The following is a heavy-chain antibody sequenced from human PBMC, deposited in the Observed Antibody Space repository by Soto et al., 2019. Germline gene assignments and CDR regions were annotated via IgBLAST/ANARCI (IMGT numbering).Heavy chain of an antibody. CDR3: ARERINALVGIDWFDP. V-gene: IGHV6-1*01. CDR1: GDSVSSNSAA. J-gene: IGHJ5*02. CDR2: TYYRSKWYN. D-gene: IGHD2-21*01. Sequence: KQSQTLSLTCAISGDSVSSNSAAWNWIRQSPSRGLEWLGRTYYRSKWYNDYAVSVKSRITINPDTSKNQFSLQLNSVTPEDTAVYYCARERINALVGIDWFDPWGQGTLVTVSS.